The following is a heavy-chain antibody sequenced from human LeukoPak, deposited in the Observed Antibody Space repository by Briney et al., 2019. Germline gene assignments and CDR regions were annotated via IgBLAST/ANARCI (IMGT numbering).Heavy chain of an antibody. CDR2: INHSGST. J-gene: IGHJ4*02. CDR3: ARGETWNYEGELYFTY. V-gene: IGHV4-34*01. Sequence: SETLSLTCAVYGGSFSGYYWSWIRQPPGKGLEWIGEINHSGSTNYNPSLKSRVTISVDTSKNQFSLKLSSVTAADTAVYYCARGETWNYEGELYFTYWGQGTQVTVSS. D-gene: IGHD1-7*01. CDR1: GGSFSGYY.